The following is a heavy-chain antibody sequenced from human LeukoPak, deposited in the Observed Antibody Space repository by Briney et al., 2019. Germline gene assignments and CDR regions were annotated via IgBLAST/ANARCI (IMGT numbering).Heavy chain of an antibody. Sequence: PGGSLRLSCAASGFTFSSYGMHWVRQAPGKGLEWVAVIWYDGSNKYYADSAKGRFTISRDNSKNTLYLQMNSLRAEDTAVYYCARDGVGHSGPSSNFDYWGQGTLVTVSS. CDR1: GFTFSSYG. CDR3: ARDGVGHSGPSSNFDY. J-gene: IGHJ4*02. V-gene: IGHV3-33*01. D-gene: IGHD6-13*01. CDR2: IWYDGSNK.